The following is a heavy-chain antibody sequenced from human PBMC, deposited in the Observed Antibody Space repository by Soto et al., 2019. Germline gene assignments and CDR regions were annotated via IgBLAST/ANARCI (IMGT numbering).Heavy chain of an antibody. D-gene: IGHD2-15*01. J-gene: IGHJ5*02. CDR3: ARGPPYCSGGSCYPNWFDP. Sequence: SLTCAVYGGSFSGYYWSWIRQPPGKGLEWIGEINHSGSTNYNPSLKSRVTISVDTSKNQFSLKLSSVTAADTAVYYCARGPPYCSGGSCYPNWFDPWGQGTLVTVSS. V-gene: IGHV4-34*01. CDR1: GGSFSGYY. CDR2: INHSGST.